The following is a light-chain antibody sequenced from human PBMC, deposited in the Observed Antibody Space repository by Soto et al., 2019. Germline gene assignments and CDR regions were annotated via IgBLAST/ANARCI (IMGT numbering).Light chain of an antibody. V-gene: IGLV2-23*01. Sequence: QSVLTQPASVSGSPGQSITISCTGTSSDVGSYNLVSWYQQHPGKAPKLMIYEGSKRPSGVSNRFSGSKSGNTASLTISGLQAEDEADYYCCSYAGSSVFGGGTKVTVL. CDR1: SSDVGSYNL. CDR3: CSYAGSSV. J-gene: IGLJ3*02. CDR2: EGS.